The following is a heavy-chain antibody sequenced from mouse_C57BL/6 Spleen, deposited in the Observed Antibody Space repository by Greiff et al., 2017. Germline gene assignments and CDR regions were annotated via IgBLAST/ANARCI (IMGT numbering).Heavy chain of an antibody. CDR2: IDPSDSYI. CDR3: ARGGGHFDY. Sequence: VQLQQPGAELVKPGAPVKLSCKASGYTFTSYWMQWGKQRPGQGLEWIGEIDPSDSYINYNQKFKGKATLTVDTSSSPAYMQLSSLPSEDSAVYYCARGGGHFDYWGHGTTLTVSS. J-gene: IGHJ2*01. CDR1: GYTFTSYW. V-gene: IGHV1-50*01.